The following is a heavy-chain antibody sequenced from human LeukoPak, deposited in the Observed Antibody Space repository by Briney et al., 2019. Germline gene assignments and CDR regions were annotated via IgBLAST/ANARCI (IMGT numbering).Heavy chain of an antibody. J-gene: IGHJ4*02. Sequence: GGSLRLSCAASGFTFSSYAMHWVRQALGKGVEYGSAISSNGGSTYYANSVKGRFTISRDNSKNTLYLQLGSLRAEEMAVYYCARVSGDQYCSSTSCYAFDYWGQGTLVTVSS. CDR2: ISSNGGST. CDR3: ARVSGDQYCSSTSCYAFDY. CDR1: GFTFSSYA. D-gene: IGHD2-2*01. V-gene: IGHV3-64*01.